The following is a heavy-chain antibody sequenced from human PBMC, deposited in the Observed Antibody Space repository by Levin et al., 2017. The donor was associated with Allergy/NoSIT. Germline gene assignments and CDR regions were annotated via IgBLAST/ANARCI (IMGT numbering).Heavy chain of an antibody. D-gene: IGHD6-13*01. CDR3: RRRPDVYNSSPWDY. CDR1: GFSLTTHGVG. J-gene: IGHJ4*02. V-gene: IGHV2-5*02. CDR2: IYWDDDK. Sequence: SGPTLVKPTQTLTLTCTISGFSLTTHGVGVGWIRQPPGKALEWLALIYWDDDKRYSPSLKNRLTVTRDTSKKQVVLTLANMDPIDTATYYCRRRPDVYNSSPWDYWGQGTLVTVSS.